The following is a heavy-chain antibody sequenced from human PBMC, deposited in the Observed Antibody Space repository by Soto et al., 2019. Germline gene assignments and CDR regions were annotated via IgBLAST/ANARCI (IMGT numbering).Heavy chain of an antibody. V-gene: IGHV3-48*01. J-gene: IGHJ4*02. CDR1: GFTFSSYS. Sequence: EVQLVESGGGLVQPGGSLRLSCAASGFTFSSYSMNWVRQAPGKGLEWVSYISSSSRTIYYADSVKGRFTISRDNAKNSLYLQMNSLRAEDTAVYYCARDYELEPAFDYWGQGTLVTVSS. CDR3: ARDYELEPAFDY. D-gene: IGHD1-1*01. CDR2: ISSSSRTI.